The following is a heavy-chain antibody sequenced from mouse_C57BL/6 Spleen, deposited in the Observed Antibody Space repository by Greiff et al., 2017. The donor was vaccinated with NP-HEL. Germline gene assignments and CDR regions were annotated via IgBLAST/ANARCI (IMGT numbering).Heavy chain of an antibody. D-gene: IGHD3-2*02. CDR3: VRGGYRTPYWSFDV. J-gene: IGHJ1*03. Sequence: EADGGLVQPKGSLKLSCAASGFTFNTYAMHWVRQAPGKGLEWVARIRSKSSNYATYYADSVKDRFTISRDDSQSMLYLQMNNLKTEDTAMYYCVRGGYRTPYWSFDVWGTGTTVTVSS. CDR2: IRSKSSNYAT. V-gene: IGHV10-3*01. CDR1: GFTFNTYA.